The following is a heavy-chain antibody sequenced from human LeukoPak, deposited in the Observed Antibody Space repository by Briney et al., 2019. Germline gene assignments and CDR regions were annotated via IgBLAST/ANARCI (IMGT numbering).Heavy chain of an antibody. CDR1: GFTVSSNY. Sequence: SGGSLRLSCAASGFTVSSNYMSWVRQAPGKGLEWVSVIYSGGSTYYADSVKGRFTISRDNSKNTLYLQMNSLRAEDTAVYYCARDWRDGYNPYRSEYYYYGMDVWGQGTTVTVSS. CDR2: IYSGGST. CDR3: ARDWRDGYNPYRSEYYYYGMDV. V-gene: IGHV3-66*01. J-gene: IGHJ6*02. D-gene: IGHD5-24*01.